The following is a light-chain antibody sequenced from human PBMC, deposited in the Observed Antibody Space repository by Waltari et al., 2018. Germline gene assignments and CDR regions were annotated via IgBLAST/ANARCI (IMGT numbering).Light chain of an antibody. J-gene: IGLJ3*02. CDR1: SSDVGGDNY. CDR2: QVS. V-gene: IGLV2-8*01. CDR3: TSHAGTNSV. Sequence: QSALTQLPSASGSPGQSVTMSCTGTSSDVGGDNYVSWYQQHPGKAPKPLIYQVSKRPAGVPDRFSGSKSGQPASLTVSGLQAEDEAEYFCTSHAGTNSVFGGGTKLTVL.